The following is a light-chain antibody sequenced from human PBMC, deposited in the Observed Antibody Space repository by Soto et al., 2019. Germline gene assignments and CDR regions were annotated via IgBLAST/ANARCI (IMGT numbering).Light chain of an antibody. CDR1: QSISSW. V-gene: IGKV1-5*03. J-gene: IGKJ1*01. Sequence: DIQMTQSPSTLSASVGDRVTITCRASQSISSWLAWYQQKPGKAPKLLIYKASSLESGVPSRFSGSGSGTDFTLTISRLEPEDFAVYYCQHYGTSHTWTFGQGTRVEIK. CDR3: QHYGTSHTWT. CDR2: KAS.